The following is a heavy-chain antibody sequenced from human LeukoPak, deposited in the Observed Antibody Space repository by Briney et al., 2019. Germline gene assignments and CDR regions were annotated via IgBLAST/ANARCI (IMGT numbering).Heavy chain of an antibody. V-gene: IGHV3-21*01. D-gene: IGHD6-13*01. J-gene: IGHJ4*02. Sequence: GGSLRLSCAVSGFTFRSYSMNWVRQAPGKGLEWVSSISSSSNYIYYADSVKGRFTISRDNAKNSLYLQMNSLRAEDTAVFYCARGYGAAAGTSFDYWGQGTLVTVSS. CDR2: ISSSSNYI. CDR3: ARGYGAAAGTSFDY. CDR1: GFTFRSYS.